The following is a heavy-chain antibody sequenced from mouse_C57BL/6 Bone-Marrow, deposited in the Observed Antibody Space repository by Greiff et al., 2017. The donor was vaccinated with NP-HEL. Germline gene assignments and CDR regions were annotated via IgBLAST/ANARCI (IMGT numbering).Heavy chain of an antibody. Sequence: VQLQQPGAELVMPGASVKLSCKASGYTFTSYWMHWVKQRPGQGLEWIGEIDPSDSYTNYNQKFKGKSTLTVDKSSSTAYMQLSSLTSEDSAVYYCARERFASYWYFDVWGTGTTVTVSS. CDR2: IDPSDSYT. CDR1: GYTFTSYW. CDR3: ARERFASYWYFDV. D-gene: IGHD6-1*01. V-gene: IGHV1-69*01. J-gene: IGHJ1*03.